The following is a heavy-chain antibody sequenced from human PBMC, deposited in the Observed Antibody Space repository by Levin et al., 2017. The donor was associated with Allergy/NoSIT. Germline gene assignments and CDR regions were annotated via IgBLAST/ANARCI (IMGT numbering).Heavy chain of an antibody. J-gene: IGHJ4*03. CDR3: ARMGDTAMVDPFDY. D-gene: IGHD5-18*01. CDR1: GGSISNYY. V-gene: IGHV4-59*01. Sequence: SETLSLTCTVSGGSISNYYWSWIRQPPGKGLEWIGYIYYSGTTNYNPSLKSRVTISVDTSKSQFSLKLTSVTAADTAIYYCARMGDTAMVDPFDYWGQGTTVSVSS. CDR2: IYYSGTT.